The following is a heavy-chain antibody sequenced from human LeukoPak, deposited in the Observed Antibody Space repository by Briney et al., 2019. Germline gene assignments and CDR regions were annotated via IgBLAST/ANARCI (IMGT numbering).Heavy chain of an antibody. V-gene: IGHV3-30*03. J-gene: IGHJ4*02. CDR1: GLTFRNYG. CDR2: ISYDGSNK. D-gene: IGHD1-1*01. Sequence: QSGGSLRLSCAASGLTFRNYGMHWVRQAPGKGLEWVAIISYDGSNKYYADSVKGRFTISKDNSQNTLYLQMNSLRAEETAVYYCASHRGDYATGYFDYWGQGTLVTVSS. CDR3: ASHRGDYATGYFDY.